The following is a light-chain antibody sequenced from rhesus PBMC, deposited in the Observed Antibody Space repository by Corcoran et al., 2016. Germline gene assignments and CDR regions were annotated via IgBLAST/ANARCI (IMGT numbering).Light chain of an antibody. CDR3: LLFYSADRTV. CDR2: NTN. CDR1: TGSVTSGNY. Sequence: QTVVTQEPSLTVSPGRTVTLSCGSSTGSVTSGNYPQWFQQKPGQAPRALIYNTNSKHSWTPARFSGSLAGGKGALTLSGTQPEDEADYYCLLFYSADRTVFGSGTKLTVL. V-gene: IGLV7-76*01. J-gene: IGLJ6*01.